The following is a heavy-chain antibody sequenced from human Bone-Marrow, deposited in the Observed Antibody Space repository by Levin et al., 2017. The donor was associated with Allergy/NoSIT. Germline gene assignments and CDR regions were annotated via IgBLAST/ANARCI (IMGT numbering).Heavy chain of an antibody. Sequence: GGSLRLSCAASGFTLRDYSMHWVRQSPVQGLQWVSVVSYDGSNQHYAASVEGRFTISRDNSRNMLYLEMNSLTEEDSAVYYCVRGPHLARVFDLWGQGVLVTVSS. D-gene: IGHD1-14*01. CDR1: GFTLRDYS. CDR2: VSYDGSNQ. J-gene: IGHJ4*02. CDR3: VRGPHLARVFDL. V-gene: IGHV3-30-3*01.